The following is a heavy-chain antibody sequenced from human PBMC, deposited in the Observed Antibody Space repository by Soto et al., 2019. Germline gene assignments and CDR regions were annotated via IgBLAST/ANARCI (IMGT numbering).Heavy chain of an antibody. D-gene: IGHD2-15*01. CDR3: ARAYCSGGSCYSLLVWFDP. J-gene: IGHJ5*02. CDR1: GYTFTSYG. Sequence: QVQLVQSGAEVKKPGASVKVSCKASGYTFTSYGISWVRQAPGQGLEWMGWISAYNGNTNYAQKPQGRVNMTADTSTSTAYMELRSLRSDDTAVYYCARAYCSGGSCYSLLVWFDPWGQGTLVTVSS. CDR2: ISAYNGNT. V-gene: IGHV1-18*01.